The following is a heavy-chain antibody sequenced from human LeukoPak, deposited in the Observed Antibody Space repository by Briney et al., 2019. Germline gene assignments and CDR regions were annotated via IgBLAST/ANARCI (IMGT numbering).Heavy chain of an antibody. CDR2: INGGGRRT. V-gene: IGHV3-74*01. CDR3: ARDWDAYNSDC. D-gene: IGHD5-24*01. Sequence: GGPLRLSCAASGFTFSSYWMHWVRQAPGKGLMWVSSINGGGRRTNYADSVKGRFTISRDNAKNTLYLQMNSLRAEDTAVYYCARDWDAYNSDCWGQGTLVTVSS. J-gene: IGHJ4*02. CDR1: GFTFSSYW.